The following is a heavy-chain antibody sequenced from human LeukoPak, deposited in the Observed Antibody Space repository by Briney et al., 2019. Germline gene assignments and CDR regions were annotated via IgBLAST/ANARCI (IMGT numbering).Heavy chain of an antibody. J-gene: IGHJ1*01. D-gene: IGHD6-13*01. CDR3: ARGPCIAAAGFNDTKYFQH. CDR2: INHSGST. V-gene: IGHV4-34*01. Sequence: SETLSLTCAVYGGSFSGYYWSWIRQPPGKGLEWIGEINHSGSTNYNPSLKSRVTISVDTSKNQFSLKLSSVTAADTAVYYCARGPCIAAAGFNDTKYFQHWGQGTLVTVSS. CDR1: GGSFSGYY.